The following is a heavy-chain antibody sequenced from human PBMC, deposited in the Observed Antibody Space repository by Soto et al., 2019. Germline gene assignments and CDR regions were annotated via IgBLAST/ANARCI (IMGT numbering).Heavy chain of an antibody. V-gene: IGHV3-11*01. Sequence: PVGSLRLSCGASGFTFSNYYMSWIRQAPGKGLEGVSYISSTGRTIYYADSVKGRFTVSRDNAQNSLSLKLNSLRVEDTAVYYCARSYSSGWGFDYWGQGTQVTVSS. D-gene: IGHD6-19*01. CDR3: ARSYSSGWGFDY. J-gene: IGHJ4*02. CDR1: GFTFSNYY. CDR2: ISSTGRTI.